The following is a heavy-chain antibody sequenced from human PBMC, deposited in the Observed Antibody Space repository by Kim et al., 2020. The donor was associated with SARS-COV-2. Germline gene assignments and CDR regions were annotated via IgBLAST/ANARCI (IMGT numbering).Heavy chain of an antibody. CDR1: GFTFSNYA. CDR2: ISANGGST. J-gene: IGHJ4*02. D-gene: IGHD3-10*01. V-gene: IGHV3-23*01. CDR3: AKDMRWFGEVLDD. Sequence: GGSLRLSCEVSGFTFSNYAMSWVRQAPGKGLEWVSGISANGGSTYYADSVKGRFTISRDNSKNTLYLQMDSRRAEDTALYYCAKDMRWFGEVLDDWGQGTLVTVSS.